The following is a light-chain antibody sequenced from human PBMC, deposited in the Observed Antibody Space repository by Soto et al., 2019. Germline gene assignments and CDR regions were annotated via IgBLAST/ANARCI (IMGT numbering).Light chain of an antibody. CDR1: SSDVGGYNY. CDR2: EVS. V-gene: IGLV2-14*01. J-gene: IGLJ1*01. CDR3: SSYTSSSTLFYV. Sequence: QSVLTQPASVSGSPGQSITISCTGTSSDVGGYNYVSWYQQHPGKAPKLMIYEVSNRPSGVSNRFSGSKSGNTASLTISGLQAEDEADYYCSSYTSSSTLFYVFGTGTKATV.